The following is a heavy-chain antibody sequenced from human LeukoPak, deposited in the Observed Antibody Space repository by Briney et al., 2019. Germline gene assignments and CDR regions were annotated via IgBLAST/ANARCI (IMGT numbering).Heavy chain of an antibody. CDR2: ISSSSSYI. CDR1: GFTFSSYS. D-gene: IGHD3-9*01. Sequence: GGSLRLSCAASGFTFSSYSMNWVRQAPGKGLEWVSSISSSSSYIYYADSVKGRFTISRDNAKNSLYLQMNSLRAEDTAVYYCARDHIEYDILTGYYSRYGMDVWGPGTTVTVSS. CDR3: ARDHIEYDILTGYYSRYGMDV. V-gene: IGHV3-21*01. J-gene: IGHJ6*02.